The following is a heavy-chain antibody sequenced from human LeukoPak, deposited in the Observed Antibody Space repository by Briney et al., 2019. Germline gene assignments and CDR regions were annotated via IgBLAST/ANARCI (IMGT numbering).Heavy chain of an antibody. CDR3: ARNGYTSGWYRN. D-gene: IGHD6-19*01. CDR1: GFTVSSNY. J-gene: IGHJ4*02. CDR2: IYSGGST. V-gene: IGHV3-53*01. Sequence: PGGSLRLSCAASGFTVSSNYMSWVRQAPGKGLEWVSTIYSGGSTYYADSVKGRFTISRDISKNTLYLQMSSLRGEDTAVYYCARNGYTSGWYRNWGQGTLVTVSS.